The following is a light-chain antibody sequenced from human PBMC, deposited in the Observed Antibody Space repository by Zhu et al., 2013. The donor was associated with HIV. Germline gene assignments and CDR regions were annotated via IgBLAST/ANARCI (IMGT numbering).Light chain of an antibody. V-gene: IGLV1-40*01. CDR1: SSNIGARYD. CDR2: GNA. J-gene: IGLJ3*02. Sequence: QSVLTQPPSVSGAPGQRVTISCTGSSSNIGARYDVHWYQQLPGAAPKLLIYGNANRPSGVPERFSGSKSGTSASLAISGLQSEDEANYYCAAWDDSLNGVVFGGGTKLTVL. CDR3: AAWDDSLNGVV.